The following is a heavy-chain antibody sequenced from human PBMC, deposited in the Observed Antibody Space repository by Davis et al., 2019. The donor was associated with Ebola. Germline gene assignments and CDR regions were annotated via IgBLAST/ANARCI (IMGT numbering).Heavy chain of an antibody. CDR1: GFTFSSYS. J-gene: IGHJ3*02. D-gene: IGHD6-19*01. CDR2: ISSSSSYI. V-gene: IGHV3-21*04. Sequence: PGGSLRLSCAASGFTFSSYSMNWVRQAPGKGLEWVSSISSSSSYIYYADSVKGRFTISRDNSKNTLYLQMNSLRAEDTAVYYCSKDVNKAGWCDAFDIWGQGTMVTVSS. CDR3: SKDVNKAGWCDAFDI.